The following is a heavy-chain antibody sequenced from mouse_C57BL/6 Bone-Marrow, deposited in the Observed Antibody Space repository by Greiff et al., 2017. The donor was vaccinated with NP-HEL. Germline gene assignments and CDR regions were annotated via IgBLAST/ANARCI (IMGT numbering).Heavy chain of an antibody. D-gene: IGHD2-2*01. Sequence: VQLQQPGAELVKPGASVKLSCKASGYTFTSYWMHWVKQRPGQGLEWIGMIHPNSGSTNYNEKFKSKATLTVDKSSSTAYMQLSSLTSADSAVYYCARGLLWLRRRDYYAIDYWGQGTSVTVSS. CDR3: ARGLLWLRRRDYYAIDY. V-gene: IGHV1-64*01. J-gene: IGHJ4*01. CDR1: GYTFTSYW. CDR2: IHPNSGST.